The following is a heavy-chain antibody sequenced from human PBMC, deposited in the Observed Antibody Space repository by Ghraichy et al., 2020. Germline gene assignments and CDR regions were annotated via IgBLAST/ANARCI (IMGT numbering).Heavy chain of an antibody. CDR3: TTYNQKDAFDF. V-gene: IGHV3-15*05. J-gene: IGHJ3*01. CDR1: GITFSNVW. CDR2: IKTTGTT. Sequence: GGSLRLSCVAPGITFSNVWMSWVRQAPGKGLEWVGRIKTTGTTDYAAPVKGRFTISRDDSKKMLYLQMNSLKTEDTAAYYCTTYNQKDAFDFWGQGTVVTVSS. D-gene: IGHD1-14*01.